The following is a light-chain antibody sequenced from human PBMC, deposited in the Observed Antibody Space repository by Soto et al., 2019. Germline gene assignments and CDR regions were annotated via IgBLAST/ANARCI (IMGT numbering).Light chain of an antibody. CDR3: SSYTTSTSFIL. J-gene: IGLJ2*01. V-gene: IGLV2-14*01. CDR2: EVS. Sequence: QSALTQPPSASGSPGQSVTISCTGTSSDVGGYNYVSWYQQHPGKAPKAMIYEVSSRPSGVSNRFSGSKSGNTASLTISGLQAEDEAYYYCSSYTTSTSFILFGGGTKLTVL. CDR1: SSDVGGYNY.